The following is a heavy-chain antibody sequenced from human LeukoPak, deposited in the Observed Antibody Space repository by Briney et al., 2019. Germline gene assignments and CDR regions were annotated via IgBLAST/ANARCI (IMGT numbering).Heavy chain of an antibody. D-gene: IGHD3-22*01. CDR3: ARGGGSGYYPGDY. V-gene: IGHV4-59*02. Sequence: SETLSLTCTVSGGSVSSYYWSWIRQPPGKGLEWIGYIFYTGSAKSNPSLNSRVTISVDTSKNQFSLRLSSVTAADTAVYYCARGGGSGYYPGDYWGQGTLVTVSS. CDR2: IFYTGSA. J-gene: IGHJ4*02. CDR1: GGSVSSYY.